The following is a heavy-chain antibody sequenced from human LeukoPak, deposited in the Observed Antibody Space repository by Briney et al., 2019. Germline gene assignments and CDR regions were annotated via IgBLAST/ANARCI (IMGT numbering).Heavy chain of an antibody. V-gene: IGHV1-69*13. CDR3: ARLGSYYDSSGYPHE. D-gene: IGHD3-22*01. Sequence: SVKVSCKASGGTFSSYAISWVRQAPGQGLEWMGGIIPIFGTANYAQKFQGRVTITADESTSTTYMELSSLRSEDTAVYYCARLGSYYDSSGYPHEWGQGTLVTVSS. CDR1: GGTFSSYA. J-gene: IGHJ4*02. CDR2: IIPIFGTA.